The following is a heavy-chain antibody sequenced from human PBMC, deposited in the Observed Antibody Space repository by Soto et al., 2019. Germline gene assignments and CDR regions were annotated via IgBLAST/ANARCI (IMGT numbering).Heavy chain of an antibody. V-gene: IGHV3-30*04. J-gene: IGHJ3*02. Sequence: GGSLRLSCAASGFTFSSYAMHWVRQAPGKGLEWVAVISYDGSNKYYADSVKGRFTISRDNSKNTLYLQMNSLRAEDTAVYYCARASNHRMYDAFDIWGQGTMVTVSS. D-gene: IGHD7-27*01. CDR2: ISYDGSNK. CDR3: ARASNHRMYDAFDI. CDR1: GFTFSSYA.